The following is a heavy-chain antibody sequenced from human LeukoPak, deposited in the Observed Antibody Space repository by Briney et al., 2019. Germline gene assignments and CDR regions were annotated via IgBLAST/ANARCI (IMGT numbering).Heavy chain of an antibody. D-gene: IGHD6-6*01. J-gene: IGHJ6*02. CDR2: INHSGST. CDR3: AGLTRGYYYYGMDV. CDR1: GXSFSGYY. V-gene: IGHV4-34*01. Sequence: TSETLSLTCAVYGXSFSGYYWSWIRQPPGKGLEWIGEINHSGSTNYNPSLKSRVTISVDTSKNQFSLKLSSVTAADTAVYYCAGLTRGYYYYGMDVWGQGTTVTVSS.